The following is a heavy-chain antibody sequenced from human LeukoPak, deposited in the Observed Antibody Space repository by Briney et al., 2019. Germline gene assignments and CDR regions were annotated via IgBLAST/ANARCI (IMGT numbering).Heavy chain of an antibody. CDR2: IIHSGSN. Sequence: PSETLSLTCAVYGGSFNGYYWSWIRQPPGQGLGWIGEIIHSGSNNYNPSLRSRVTISVDTSRNQFSLRLSSVTAADTAVYYCAREDPQTTVPEGMDVWGHGTTVIVSS. CDR3: AREDPQTTVPEGMDV. V-gene: IGHV4-34*12. CDR1: GGSFNGYY. D-gene: IGHD4-17*01. J-gene: IGHJ6*02.